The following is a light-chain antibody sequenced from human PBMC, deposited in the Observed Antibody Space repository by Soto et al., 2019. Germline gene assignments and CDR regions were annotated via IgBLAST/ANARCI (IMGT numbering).Light chain of an antibody. CDR1: SRDVGAYNY. CDR2: DVN. V-gene: IGLV2-11*01. Sequence: ALTQPRSVSGSPGQSVTISCTGTSRDVGAYNYVSWYQQHPGKTPKLMIYDVNKRPSGVPDRFSGSKSGNTASLTISGLQAEDEADYYCCSYAGSYSSDYVFGTGTKVTVL. CDR3: CSYAGSYSSDYV. J-gene: IGLJ1*01.